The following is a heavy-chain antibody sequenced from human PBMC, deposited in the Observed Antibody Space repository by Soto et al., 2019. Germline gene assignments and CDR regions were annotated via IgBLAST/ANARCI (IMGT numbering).Heavy chain of an antibody. CDR1: GFTFSSYA. CDR2: ISGSGGST. CDR3: AKFLPNSTSTPYNWFDP. V-gene: IGHV3-23*01. J-gene: IGHJ5*02. D-gene: IGHD2-2*01. Sequence: PGGSLRLSCAASGFTFSSYAMSWVRQAPGKGLEWVSAISGSGGSTYYADSVKGWFTISRDNSKNTLYLQMNSLRAEDTAVYYCAKFLPNSTSTPYNWFDPWGQGTLVTVSS.